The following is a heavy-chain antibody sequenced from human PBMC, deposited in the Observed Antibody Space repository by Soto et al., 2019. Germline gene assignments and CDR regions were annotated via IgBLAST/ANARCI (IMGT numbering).Heavy chain of an antibody. CDR2: IGRSGETI. CDR3: ARDSRGGAARRPTFYY. J-gene: IGHJ4*02. V-gene: IGHV3-48*03. CDR1: GFTFSSFE. Sequence: GGSLRLSCVGFGFTFSSFEMNWVRQTPGKGLEWLSYIGRSGETIYYADSVKGRFTISRDNAKSSLFLQMNGLRDEDTGIHYCARDSRGGAARRPTFYYWGRGTLVTVSS. D-gene: IGHD6-6*01.